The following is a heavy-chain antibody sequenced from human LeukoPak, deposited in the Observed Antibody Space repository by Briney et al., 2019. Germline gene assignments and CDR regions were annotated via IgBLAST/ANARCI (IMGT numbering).Heavy chain of an antibody. D-gene: IGHD3-22*01. Sequence: GESLRLSCAASGITFSSYAMGWVRQAPGKGLEWVSAISVSGSSTDYADPVKGRFTISRDNSKSTLYLQMHSLRAEDTAVYYCAARYYYDSSGSHSPYWGQGTLVTVSS. CDR3: AARYYYDSSGSHSPY. CDR2: ISVSGSST. J-gene: IGHJ4*02. V-gene: IGHV3-23*01. CDR1: GITFSSYA.